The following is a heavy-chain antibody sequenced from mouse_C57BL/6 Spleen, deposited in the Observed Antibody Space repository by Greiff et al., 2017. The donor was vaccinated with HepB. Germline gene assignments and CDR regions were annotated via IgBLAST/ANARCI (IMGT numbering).Heavy chain of an antibody. J-gene: IGHJ2*01. D-gene: IGHD1-1*01. CDR2: INPYNGGT. V-gene: IGHV1-19*01. CDR1: GYTFTDYY. Sequence: VQLKQSGPVLVKPGASVKMSCKASGYTFTDYYMNWVKQSHGKSLEWIGVINPYNGGTSYNQKFKGKATLTVDKSSSTAYMELNSLTSEDSAVYYCARSPDYGSFDYWGQGTTLTVSS. CDR3: ARSPDYGSFDY.